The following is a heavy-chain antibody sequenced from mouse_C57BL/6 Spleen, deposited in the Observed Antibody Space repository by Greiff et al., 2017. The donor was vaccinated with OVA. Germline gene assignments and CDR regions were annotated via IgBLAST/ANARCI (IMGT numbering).Heavy chain of an antibody. CDR3: TRRIYYYGSSPFDY. D-gene: IGHD1-1*01. V-gene: IGHV6-6*01. J-gene: IGHJ2*01. CDR1: GFTFSDAW. CDR2: IRNKANNHAT. Sequence: DVKLVESGGGLVQPGGSMKLSCAASGFTFSDAWMDWVRQSPEKGLEWVAEIRNKANNHATYYAESVKGRFTISRDDSKSSVYLQMNSLRAEDTGIYYCTRRIYYYGSSPFDYWGQGTTLTVSS.